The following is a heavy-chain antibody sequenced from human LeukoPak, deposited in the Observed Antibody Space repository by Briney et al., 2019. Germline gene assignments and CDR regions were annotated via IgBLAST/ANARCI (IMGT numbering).Heavy chain of an antibody. CDR3: TTDTSVMITFGGVY. D-gene: IGHD3-16*01. V-gene: IGHV3-15*01. J-gene: IGHJ4*02. CDR1: GSTFSNAW. CDR2: IKTKSDAATT. Sequence: RGGSLRLSWAASGSTFSNAWTGWVRQAAGEGRGWGGRIKTKSDAATTDYAAPLKGTFTISCADSKNTLYLQINSLKTEDTAVYYCTTDTSVMITFGGVYWGQGTLVTVSS.